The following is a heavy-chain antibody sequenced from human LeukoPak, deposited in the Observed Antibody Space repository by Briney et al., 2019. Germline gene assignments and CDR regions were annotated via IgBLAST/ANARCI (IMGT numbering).Heavy chain of an antibody. CDR1: GGSISSSKYY. V-gene: IGHV4-39*07. Sequence: SETLSLTCTVSGGSISSSKYYWGWIRQPPGKGLEWIGSIHYSGTTYYNPSLKSRVTISVDTSKKQFSLKLSSVTAADTAVYYCARTSNYWSPYFDYWGQGALVTVSS. CDR2: IHYSGTT. J-gene: IGHJ4*02. D-gene: IGHD1-1*01. CDR3: ARTSNYWSPYFDY.